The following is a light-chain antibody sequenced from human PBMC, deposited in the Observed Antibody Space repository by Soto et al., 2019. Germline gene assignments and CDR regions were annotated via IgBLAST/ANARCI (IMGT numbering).Light chain of an antibody. CDR1: QRISLY. Sequence: DIQMTQSPSSLSASVGDRVTMTCRASQRISLYLNWYQQKPGKAPKLLIYTASSLQSGVPSRFSGSGSGTDFTLTISSLQPDDIATYYCQQRYSPLLSFGGGTKVELQ. CDR3: QQRYSPLLS. CDR2: TAS. V-gene: IGKV1-39*01. J-gene: IGKJ4*01.